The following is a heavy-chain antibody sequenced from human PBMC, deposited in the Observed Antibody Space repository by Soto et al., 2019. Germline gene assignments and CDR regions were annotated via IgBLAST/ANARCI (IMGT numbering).Heavy chain of an antibody. CDR3: ARERSGIVTGWYYYYMDV. CDR2: IYNGGST. CDR1: GFTVSSNY. J-gene: IGHJ6*03. Sequence: EVQLVESGGGLVQPGGSLRLSCAASGFTVSSNYMSWVRQAPGKGLEWVSVIYNGGSTYYADSVKGRFTISRDNSKNTLYLQMNSLRAEDTAVYYCARERSGIVTGWYYYYMDVWGKGTTVTVSS. D-gene: IGHD1-26*01. V-gene: IGHV3-66*01.